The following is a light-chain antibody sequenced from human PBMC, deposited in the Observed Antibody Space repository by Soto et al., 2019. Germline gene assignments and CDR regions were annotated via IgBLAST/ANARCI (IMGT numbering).Light chain of an antibody. CDR2: LNSDGSH. J-gene: IGLJ2*01. CDR1: SGHSSYA. Sequence: QPVLTQSPSASASLGASVKLTCTLSSGHSSYAIARHQQQPEKGPRYLMKLNSDGSHSKGDGIPDRFSGSSSGAERYLTISSLQSEDEADYYCQTWGTGGVVFGGGTKLTVL. CDR3: QTWGTGGVV. V-gene: IGLV4-69*01.